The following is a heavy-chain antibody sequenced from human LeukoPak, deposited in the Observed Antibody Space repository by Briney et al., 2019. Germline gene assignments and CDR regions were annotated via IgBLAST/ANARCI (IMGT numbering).Heavy chain of an antibody. CDR3: ARGYSNNFYGFDH. CDR1: GYTFTGYY. V-gene: IGHV1-69*13. Sequence: EASVKVSCKASGYTFTGYYMHWVRQAPGQGLEWMGGIIPIFGAANYAQKFQGRVTVTADESTSTLYMEVSSLRSEDTAVYYCARGYSNNFYGFDHWGQGILVTVTS. J-gene: IGHJ4*02. D-gene: IGHD5-12*01. CDR2: IIPIFGAA.